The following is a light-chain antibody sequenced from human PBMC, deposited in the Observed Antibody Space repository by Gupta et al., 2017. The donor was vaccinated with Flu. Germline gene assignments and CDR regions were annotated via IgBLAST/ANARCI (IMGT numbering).Light chain of an antibody. CDR1: QSVSSY. J-gene: IGKJ4*01. CDR2: GAS. V-gene: IGKV3-11*01. CDR3: QQRSNWPLT. Sequence: EIVSTQSPATLSLSPGERATLSCRASQSVSSYLAWYQQKPGQAPRLLIYGASNRATGIPARFSGSGSGTDFTLTISSLEPEDFAVYYCQQRSNWPLTFGGGTKVEIK.